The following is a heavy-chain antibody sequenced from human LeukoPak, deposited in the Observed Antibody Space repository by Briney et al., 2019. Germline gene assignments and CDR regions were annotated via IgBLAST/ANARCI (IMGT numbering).Heavy chain of an antibody. CDR1: GGSISSGGYY. CDR2: IYYSGST. D-gene: IGHD4-23*01. V-gene: IGHV4-31*03. CDR3: ARAYGGNEILDY. J-gene: IGHJ4*02. Sequence: SQTLSLTCTVSGGSISSGGYYWSWIRQHPGKGLEWIGYIYYSGSTYYNPSLKSRVTISLDTSKNQFSLKLSSVTAADTAMYYCARAYGGNEILDYWGQGTLVTVSS.